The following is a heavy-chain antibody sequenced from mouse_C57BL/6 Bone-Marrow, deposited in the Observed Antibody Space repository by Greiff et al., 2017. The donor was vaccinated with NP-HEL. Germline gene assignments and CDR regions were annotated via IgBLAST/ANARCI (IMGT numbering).Heavy chain of an antibody. V-gene: IGHV1-69*01. CDR1: GYTFTSYW. Sequence: QVQLQQPGAELVMPGASVKLSCKASGYTFTSYWMHWVKQRPGQGLEWIGEIDPSDSYTNYNQKFKGKSTLTVDKSSSTAYMQLSSLTSEDSAVYYCASLRYYFDYWGQGTTLTVSS. CDR2: IDPSDSYT. D-gene: IGHD1-1*01. J-gene: IGHJ2*01. CDR3: ASLRYYFDY.